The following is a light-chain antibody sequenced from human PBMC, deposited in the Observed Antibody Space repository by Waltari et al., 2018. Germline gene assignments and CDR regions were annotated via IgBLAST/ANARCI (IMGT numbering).Light chain of an antibody. Sequence: EIVLTQSPATLSLSPGERATLSCRASQSISSNLAWYQFRPGQAPRLLIYDASNRATGIPARFSGSASGTDFTLTINSLEPEDFAVYYCQQRSIWPLTFGGGTKVEIK. CDR2: DAS. V-gene: IGKV3-11*01. CDR3: QQRSIWPLT. CDR1: QSISSN. J-gene: IGKJ4*01.